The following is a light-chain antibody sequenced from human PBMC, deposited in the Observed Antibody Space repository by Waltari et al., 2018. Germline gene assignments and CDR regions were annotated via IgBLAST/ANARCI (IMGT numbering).Light chain of an antibody. V-gene: IGLV1-44*01. Sequence: IGNNVVNWYQQLPGKAPKLLIYRNDQRPSGVPDRFSGSESGSSASLAIGGLQSEDEADYYCAAWDDSLNGHWVFGGGTKVTVL. CDR1: IGNNV. J-gene: IGLJ3*02. CDR2: RND. CDR3: AAWDDSLNGHWV.